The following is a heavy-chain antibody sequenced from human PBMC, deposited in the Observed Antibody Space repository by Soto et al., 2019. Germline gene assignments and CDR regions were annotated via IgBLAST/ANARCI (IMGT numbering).Heavy chain of an antibody. Sequence: GASVKVSCKASGYTFTSYGISWVRQAPGQGLEWMGWISAYNGNTNYAQKLQGRVTMTTDTSTSTAYMELRSLRSDDTAVYYRARATSSSSWVYYYYYGMDVWGQGTTVTVSS. CDR2: ISAYNGNT. CDR3: ARATSSSSWVYYYYYGMDV. D-gene: IGHD6-13*01. V-gene: IGHV1-18*01. CDR1: GYTFTSYG. J-gene: IGHJ6*02.